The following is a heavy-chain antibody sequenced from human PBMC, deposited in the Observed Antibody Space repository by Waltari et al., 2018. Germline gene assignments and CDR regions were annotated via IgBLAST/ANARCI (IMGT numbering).Heavy chain of an antibody. CDR3: ARDSYYYGSGSQGFDY. CDR2: IYYSGST. CDR1: GGSISSGDYY. D-gene: IGHD3-10*01. J-gene: IGHJ4*02. V-gene: IGHV4-30-4*08. Sequence: CTVSGGSISSGDYYWSWIRQPPGKGLEWIGYIYYSGSTYYNPSLKSRVTISVDTSKNQFSLKLSSVTAADTAVYYCARDSYYYGSGSQGFDYWGQGTLVTVSS.